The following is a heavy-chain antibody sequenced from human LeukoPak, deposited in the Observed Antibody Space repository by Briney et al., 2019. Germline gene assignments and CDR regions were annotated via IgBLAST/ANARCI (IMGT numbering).Heavy chain of an antibody. CDR2: INPNSGGT. D-gene: IGHD3-22*01. V-gene: IGHV1-2*02. J-gene: IGHJ4*02. Sequence: ASVKVSFKASGYTFTGYYMHWVRQAPGQGLEWMGWINPNSGGTNYAQKFQGRVTMTRDTSISTAYMELSRLRSDDTAVYYCARDQAYYYDSSGYYPFDYWGQGTLVTVSS. CDR1: GYTFTGYY. CDR3: ARDQAYYYDSSGYYPFDY.